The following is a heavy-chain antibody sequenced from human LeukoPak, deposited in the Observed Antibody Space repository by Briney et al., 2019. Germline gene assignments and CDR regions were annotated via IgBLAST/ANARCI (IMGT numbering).Heavy chain of an antibody. CDR1: GGSISGSNW. CDR3: ASITMVRGVSDY. V-gene: IGHV4-4*02. Sequence: SETLSLTCAVSGGSISGSNWWSWVRQPPGKGLEWIGEIYHSGSTNYNPSLKSRVTISVDKSKNQFSLKLSSVTAADTAVYYCASITMVRGVSDYWGQGTLVTVSS. D-gene: IGHD3-10*01. CDR2: IYHSGST. J-gene: IGHJ4*02.